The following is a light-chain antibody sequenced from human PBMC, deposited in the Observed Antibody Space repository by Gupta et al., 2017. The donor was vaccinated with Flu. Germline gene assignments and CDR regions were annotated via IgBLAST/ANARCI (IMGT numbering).Light chain of an antibody. V-gene: IGKV3-20*01. Sequence: SVLTQSPRTLSLSPRERATLPCRASQSVSSSYLDWYQQKPGQAPRLLIYGASSRDTGITDRFSGSGCGTDFTLTISRREQEDFAVYYCQQYCRSPRYTFGQGTKVEIK. J-gene: IGKJ2*01. CDR2: GAS. CDR1: QSVSSSY. CDR3: QQYCRSPRYT.